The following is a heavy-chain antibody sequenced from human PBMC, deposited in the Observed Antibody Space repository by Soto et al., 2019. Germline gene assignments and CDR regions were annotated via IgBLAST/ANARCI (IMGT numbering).Heavy chain of an antibody. J-gene: IGHJ3*02. D-gene: IGHD6-13*01. CDR1: GGSISSYY. V-gene: IGHV4-59*08. CDR2: IYYSGST. CDR3: ARQSGSGWLVGAFDI. Sequence: QVQLQESGPGLVKPSETLSLTCTVSGGSISSYYWSWIRQPPGTGLEWIGYIYYSGSTNYNPYLKSQVNISVDTSKNQFSLKLSSVPAADTAVYYGARQSGSGWLVGAFDIWGQGTMVTVSS.